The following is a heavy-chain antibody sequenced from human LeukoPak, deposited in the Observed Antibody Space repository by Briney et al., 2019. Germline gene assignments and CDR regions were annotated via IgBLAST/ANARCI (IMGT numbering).Heavy chain of an antibody. D-gene: IGHD5-12*01. Sequence: PGGSLRLSCAASGFTFSSYWMSWVRQAPGKGLEWVANTKQDGSEKYYVDSVKGRFTISRDNAKNSLYLQMNSLRAEDTAVYYCARVGGGDSGYGDYFDYWGQGTLVTVSS. CDR3: ARVGGGDSGYGDYFDY. CDR1: GFTFSSYW. J-gene: IGHJ4*02. CDR2: TKQDGSEK. V-gene: IGHV3-7*01.